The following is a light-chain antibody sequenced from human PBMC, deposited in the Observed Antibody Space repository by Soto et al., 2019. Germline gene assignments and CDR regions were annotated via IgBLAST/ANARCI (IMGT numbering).Light chain of an antibody. CDR2: GAS. Sequence: DIVMTPSPATLSLSAGERAPLSCRASQTISSNLAWYQQKPGQTPRLLIYGASTRAAGIPARFSGSGSGTDFTLTITSLQSEDFAVYYCQQYNNWPPFTFGPGTEVDIK. CDR3: QQYNNWPPFT. CDR1: QTISSN. J-gene: IGKJ3*01. V-gene: IGKV3-15*01.